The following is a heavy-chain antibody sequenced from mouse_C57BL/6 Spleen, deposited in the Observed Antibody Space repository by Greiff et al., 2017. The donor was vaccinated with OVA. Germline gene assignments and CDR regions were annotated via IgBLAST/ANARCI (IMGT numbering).Heavy chain of an antibody. CDR3: ARSNRYYFDY. CDR1: GYAFSSSW. CDR2: IYPGDGDT. J-gene: IGHJ2*01. Sequence: QVQLKESGPELVKPGASVKISCKASGYAFSSSWMNWVKQRPGKGLEWIGRIYPGDGDTNYNGKFKGKATLTADKSSSTAYMQLSSLTSEDSAVYFCARSNRYYFDYWGQGTTLTVSS. V-gene: IGHV1-82*01.